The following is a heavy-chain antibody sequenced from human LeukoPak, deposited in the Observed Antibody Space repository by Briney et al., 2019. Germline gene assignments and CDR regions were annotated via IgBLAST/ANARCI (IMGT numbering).Heavy chain of an antibody. Sequence: ASVKVSCKASGYTFTGYYMHWVRQAPGQGLEWMGWINPNSGGTNYAQKFQGWVTMTRDTSISTAYMELSRLRAEDTAVYYCARDWGEELEHNYYFYGMDVWGQGTTVTVSS. J-gene: IGHJ6*02. CDR3: ARDWGEELEHNYYFYGMDV. D-gene: IGHD1/OR15-1a*01. CDR2: INPNSGGT. CDR1: GYTFTGYY. V-gene: IGHV1-2*04.